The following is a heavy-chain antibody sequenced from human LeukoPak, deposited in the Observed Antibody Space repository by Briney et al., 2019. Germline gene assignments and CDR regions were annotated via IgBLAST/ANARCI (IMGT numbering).Heavy chain of an antibody. Sequence: GRSLRLSCAASGFTYDDYAMHWVRQAPGKGLEWVPYISSSSSTIYYADSVKGRFTISRDNAKNSLYLQMNSLRAEDTAVYYCARGGYSFGYSFDYWGQGTLVTVSS. CDR3: ARGGYSFGYSFDY. D-gene: IGHD5-18*01. J-gene: IGHJ4*02. V-gene: IGHV3-48*04. CDR2: ISSSSSTI. CDR1: GFTYDDYA.